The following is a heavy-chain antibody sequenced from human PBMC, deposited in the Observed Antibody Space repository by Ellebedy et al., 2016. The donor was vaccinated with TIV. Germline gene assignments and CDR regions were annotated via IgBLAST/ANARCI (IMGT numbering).Heavy chain of an antibody. CDR3: ARRYFDY. CDR2: ISGSGGST. J-gene: IGHJ4*02. CDR1: GFIFSSYA. V-gene: IGHV3-23*01. Sequence: GGSLRLXXAASGFIFSSYAMSWVRQAPGKGLEWISAISGSGGSTYHADSVKGRFTISRDNSKNTLYLQMNSLRVEDTAVYYCARRYFDYWGQGTLVTVSS.